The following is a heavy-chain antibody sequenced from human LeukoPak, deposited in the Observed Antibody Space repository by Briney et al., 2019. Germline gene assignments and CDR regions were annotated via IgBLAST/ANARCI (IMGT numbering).Heavy chain of an antibody. D-gene: IGHD2-21*02. V-gene: IGHV3-66*01. Sequence: GGFLRLSCAASGFXVSDNYVSWVRQAPGKGLEWVSVIYAAGSTDYADSVKGRFTMSRDISKNTLYLQMNTLRADDTAVYYCASRTYCGGVCYGWWFDLWGRGTLVTVSS. CDR2: IYAAGST. J-gene: IGHJ2*01. CDR1: GFXVSDNY. CDR3: ASRTYCGGVCYGWWFDL.